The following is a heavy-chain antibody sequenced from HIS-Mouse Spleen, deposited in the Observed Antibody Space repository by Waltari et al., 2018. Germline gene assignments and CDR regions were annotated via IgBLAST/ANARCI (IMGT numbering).Heavy chain of an antibody. Sequence: QLQLQESGPGLVQLSETLSLTCPVSGGSTSSSSYYWGWSRPPPGKGLEWIGSIYYSGSTYYNPSLKSRVTISVDTSKNQFSLKLSSVTAADTAVYYCARVPGDYSGAFDIWGQGTMVTVSS. V-gene: IGHV4-39*07. CDR3: ARVPGDYSGAFDI. D-gene: IGHD4-17*01. J-gene: IGHJ3*02. CDR2: IYYSGST. CDR1: GGSTSSSSYY.